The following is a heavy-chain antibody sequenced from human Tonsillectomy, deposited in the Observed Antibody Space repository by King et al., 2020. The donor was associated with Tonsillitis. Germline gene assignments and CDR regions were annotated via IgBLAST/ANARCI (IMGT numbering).Heavy chain of an antibody. CDR3: ARDALTDSSGYYYSDFDY. CDR2: IKQDGSEK. Sequence: VQLVESGGGLVQPGGSLRLSCAASGFTFSSYWMSWVRQAPGKGLEWVANIKQDGSEKYYLDSVKGRFTISRDNAKNSLYLQMNSLRAEDTAVYYCARDALTDSSGYYYSDFDYWGQGTLVTVSS. J-gene: IGHJ4*02. CDR1: GFTFSSYW. D-gene: IGHD3-22*01. V-gene: IGHV3-7*01.